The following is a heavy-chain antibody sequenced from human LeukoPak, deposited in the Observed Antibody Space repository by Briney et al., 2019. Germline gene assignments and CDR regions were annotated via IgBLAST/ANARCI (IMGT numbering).Heavy chain of an antibody. CDR3: ARGPRGYSYGPLGY. CDR1: GGSISSSIYY. V-gene: IGHV4-39*01. CDR2: MSNSGST. Sequence: PSETLSLTCTVSGGSISSSIYYWGWIRQPPGKGLEWIGSMSNSGSTYYNPSLKSRVTISIDTSKNQFSLKLSSVTAADTAVYYCARGPRGYSYGPLGYWGQGTLVTVSS. J-gene: IGHJ4*02. D-gene: IGHD5-18*01.